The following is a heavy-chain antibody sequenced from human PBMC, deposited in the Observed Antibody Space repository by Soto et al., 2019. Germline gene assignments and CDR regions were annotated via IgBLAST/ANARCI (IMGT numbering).Heavy chain of an antibody. J-gene: IGHJ5*02. CDR1: GGTFSNYT. V-gene: IGHV1-69*08. Sequence: QVQLVKSGAEVKKPGSSVKVSCKASGGTFSNYTISWVQQAPGQGLEWMGRIIPILGIANYAQKFQGRVTITADKSTSTAYMELSSLRSEDTAVYYCARDCSSTSCYAYPWGQGTLVTVSS. CDR2: IIPILGIA. CDR3: ARDCSSTSCYAYP. D-gene: IGHD2-2*01.